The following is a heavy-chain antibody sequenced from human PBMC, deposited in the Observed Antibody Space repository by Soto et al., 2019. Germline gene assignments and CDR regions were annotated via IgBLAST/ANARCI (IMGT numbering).Heavy chain of an antibody. V-gene: IGHV3-74*01. CDR1: GFTFSSYW. D-gene: IGHD6-19*01. CDR3: VRGEGGWETY. J-gene: IGHJ4*02. CDR2: INSDGSST. Sequence: EVQLMESGGGLVQPGGSRRLSCAASGFTFSSYWMHWVRQAPGKGLVWVSRINSDGSSTTYADSVKGRFTISRDNAKNTLYLQMNSLRAEDTAVYYCVRGEGGWETYWGQGTLVTVSS.